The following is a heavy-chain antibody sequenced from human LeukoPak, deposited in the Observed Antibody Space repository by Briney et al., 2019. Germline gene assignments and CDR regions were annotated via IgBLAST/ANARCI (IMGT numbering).Heavy chain of an antibody. CDR1: GYSFNTHW. CDR2: IYPGDSDT. D-gene: IGHD6-19*01. V-gene: IGHV5-51*01. J-gene: IGHJ4*02. Sequence: GGSLKISCKGSGYSFNTHWIGWVRQMPGKGLEWMGIIYPGDSDTRYSPSFQGQVTISADKSISTAYLQWSSLKASDTAMYYCVASTLSAFDYWGQGTLVTVSS. CDR3: VASTLSAFDY.